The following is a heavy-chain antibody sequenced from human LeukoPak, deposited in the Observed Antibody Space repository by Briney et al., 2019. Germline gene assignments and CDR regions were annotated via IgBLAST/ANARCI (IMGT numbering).Heavy chain of an antibody. D-gene: IGHD6-19*01. V-gene: IGHV1-18*01. CDR2: ISAYNGNT. J-gene: IGHJ6*02. CDR1: GYTFTSYG. Sequence: ASVKVSCKASGYTFTSYGISWVRQAPGQGLEWMGWISAYNGNTNYAQKLQGRVTMTTDTSTSTAYMELRSLRSDDTAVYYCARALYSSGWYYYYGMDVWGQGTLVTVSS. CDR3: ARALYSSGWYYYYGMDV.